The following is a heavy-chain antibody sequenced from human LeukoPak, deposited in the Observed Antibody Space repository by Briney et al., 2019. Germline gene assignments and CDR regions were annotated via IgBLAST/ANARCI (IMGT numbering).Heavy chain of an antibody. CDR3: ARRGSDRRYYYIDV. J-gene: IGHJ6*03. Sequence: GGSLRLSCAASGFTFSSYSMNWVRQAPGKGLEWVSSISSSSSYIYYADSVKGRFTISRDNAKNSLYLQMNSLRAEDTAVYYCARRGSDRRYYYIDVWGKGTTVTVSS. V-gene: IGHV3-21*01. D-gene: IGHD1-14*01. CDR1: GFTFSSYS. CDR2: ISSSSSYI.